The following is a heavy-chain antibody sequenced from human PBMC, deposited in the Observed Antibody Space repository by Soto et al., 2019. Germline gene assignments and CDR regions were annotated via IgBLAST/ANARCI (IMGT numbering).Heavy chain of an antibody. D-gene: IGHD2-15*01. CDR1: GFIFCNYM. CDR3: ARNVYCSGGSSHYDAFDI. V-gene: IGHV3-23*01. CDR2: IRDSGDST. Sequence: EVQLLESGGGLVQPGESLRLSCAGSGFIFCNYMMTWVRQAPGKGLEWVSTIRDSGDSTYYADSVKGRFTISRDNFKNTRSLPMESLGAEDTAVYYCARNVYCSGGSSHYDAFDIRGQGAMVTVSS. J-gene: IGHJ3*02.